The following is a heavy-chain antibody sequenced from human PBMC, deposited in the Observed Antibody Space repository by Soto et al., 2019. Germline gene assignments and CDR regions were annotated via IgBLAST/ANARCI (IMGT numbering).Heavy chain of an antibody. V-gene: IGHV3-48*02. D-gene: IGHD5-18*01. CDR3: ARAVGGGYPFDQ. CDR1: GFSFSNYY. CDR2: ISSSSRTI. J-gene: IGHJ4*02. Sequence: GGSLRLSCAASGFSFSNYYFNWVRQAPGGGLEWISYISSSSRTIYYADSVEGRFTISRDNAKNSLFLEMNSLKEEDTAVYYCARAVGGGYPFDQWGQGSLVTVSS.